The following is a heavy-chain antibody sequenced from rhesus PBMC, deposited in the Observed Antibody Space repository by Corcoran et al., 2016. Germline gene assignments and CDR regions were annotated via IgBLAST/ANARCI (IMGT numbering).Heavy chain of an antibody. CDR1: GYSISSGYD. V-gene: IGHV4-76*01. CDR3: VRGGDTASAFDY. J-gene: IGHJ4*01. Sequence: QVQLQESGPGVVKPSETLSLTCAVSGYSISSGYDWCWIRQPPGKGLEWIGYIYGSSGSTDYNPSLKNRVIISKDTSRNQFSLKLSSVTAADAAGYYCVRGGDTASAFDYWGQGVLVTVSS. CDR2: IYGSSGST. D-gene: IGHD5-42*01.